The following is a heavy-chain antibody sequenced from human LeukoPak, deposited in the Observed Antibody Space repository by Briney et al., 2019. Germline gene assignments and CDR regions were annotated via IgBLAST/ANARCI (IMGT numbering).Heavy chain of an antibody. Sequence: PGGSLRLSCAASGFTFTSYSMNWVRQAPGKGLEWVSAISGSGGSTYYADSVKGRFTISRDNSKNTLYLQMNSLRAEDTAVYYCAKDLDYYDSSTRFDYWGQGTLVTVSS. CDR1: GFTFTSYS. V-gene: IGHV3-23*01. CDR3: AKDLDYYDSSTRFDY. J-gene: IGHJ4*02. CDR2: ISGSGGST. D-gene: IGHD3-22*01.